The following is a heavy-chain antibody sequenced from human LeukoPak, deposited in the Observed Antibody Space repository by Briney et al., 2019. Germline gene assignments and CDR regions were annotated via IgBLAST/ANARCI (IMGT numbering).Heavy chain of an antibody. CDR3: AKGRYDYGGNEDY. CDR2: ISGSGGST. J-gene: IGHJ4*02. CDR1: GFTFSDYY. Sequence: GGSLRLSCAGSGFTFSDYYMTWIRQAPGKGLEWVSAISGSGGSTYYADSVKGRFTISRDNSKNTLYLQMNSLRAEDTAVYYCAKGRYDYGGNEDYWGQGTLSPSPQ. D-gene: IGHD4-17*01. V-gene: IGHV3-23*01.